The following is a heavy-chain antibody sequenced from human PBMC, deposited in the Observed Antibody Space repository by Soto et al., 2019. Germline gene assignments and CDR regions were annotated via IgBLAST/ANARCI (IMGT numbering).Heavy chain of an antibody. J-gene: IGHJ4*02. Sequence: QVQLVQSGAEVRKPGASVKVSCEASGYTFTSYDIYWVRQATGQGLEWMGWMNPSTGNSGYAQKFQGRVTMTSDTSISIAHMELSSLKSEDTAVYYCARLDETNGWNSFGADKYYFDFWGQGTLVTVSS. CDR2: MNPSTGNS. V-gene: IGHV1-8*01. CDR1: GYTFTSYD. CDR3: ARLDETNGWNSFGADKYYFDF. D-gene: IGHD1-1*01.